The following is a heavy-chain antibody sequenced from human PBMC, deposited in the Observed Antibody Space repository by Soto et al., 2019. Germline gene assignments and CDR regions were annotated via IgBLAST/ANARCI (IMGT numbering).Heavy chain of an antibody. J-gene: IGHJ4*02. CDR3: AKDLYNDYGDGMVDY. D-gene: IGHD4-17*01. V-gene: IGHV3-23*01. CDR1: GFTFSSYA. CDR2: ISGSGGST. Sequence: PGGSMKLSCAASGFTFSSYAMSWVRQAPGKGLEWVSAISGSGGSTYYADSVKGRFTISRDNSKNTLYLQMNSLRAEDTAVYYCAKDLYNDYGDGMVDYWGQRTLVTVSS.